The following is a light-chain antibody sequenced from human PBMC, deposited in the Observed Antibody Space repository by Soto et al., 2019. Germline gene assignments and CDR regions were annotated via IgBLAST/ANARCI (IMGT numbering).Light chain of an antibody. V-gene: IGKV3-20*01. J-gene: IGKJ1*01. CDR3: HQYGSSPRT. CDR2: GAS. CDR1: QSVTGSY. Sequence: EIVLTQSPGTLSLSPGERATLSCRASQSVTGSYLAWYQQKPGQAPRLFIYGASSRATGIPDRFSGSGSGTHFTLTISRLEPEDFAVYYCHQYGSSPRTFGQGTKVEIK.